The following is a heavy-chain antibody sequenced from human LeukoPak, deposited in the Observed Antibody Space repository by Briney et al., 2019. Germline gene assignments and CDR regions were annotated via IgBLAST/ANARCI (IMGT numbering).Heavy chain of an antibody. CDR3: AKDRSSSWYPGIDY. V-gene: IGHV3-9*01. Sequence: GGSLRLSCAASGFTFDDYGMHWVRQGPGKGLEWVSGISWNGGSIGYADSVKGRFTISRDNAKNSLYLQMNSLRLEDTALYYCAKDRSSSWYPGIDYWGQGILVTVSP. CDR1: GFTFDDYG. D-gene: IGHD6-13*01. J-gene: IGHJ4*02. CDR2: ISWNGGSI.